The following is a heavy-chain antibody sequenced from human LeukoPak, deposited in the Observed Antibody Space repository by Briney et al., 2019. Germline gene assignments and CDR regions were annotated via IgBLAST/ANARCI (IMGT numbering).Heavy chain of an antibody. CDR1: GFTFSSYW. D-gene: IGHD3-22*01. CDR2: IGSRTTTT. V-gene: IGHV3-48*02. Sequence: GGSLRLSCAASGFTFSSYWMSWVRQAPGKGLEWVSHIGSRTTTTYYADSVKGRFTITRDNAKNSLYLQVNSLRDEDTAVYYCARKPNYYRSYNYGLDVWGQGTTVTVSS. CDR3: ARKPNYYRSYNYGLDV. J-gene: IGHJ6*02.